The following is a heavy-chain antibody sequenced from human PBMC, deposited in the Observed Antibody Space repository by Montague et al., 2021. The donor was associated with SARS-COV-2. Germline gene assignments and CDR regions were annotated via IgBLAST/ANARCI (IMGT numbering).Heavy chain of an antibody. CDR1: GGSVTSGDYY. V-gene: IGHV4-61*08. CDR3: ATEMPAYDVFDI. Sequence: SETLSLTCTVSGGSVTSGDYYWTWIRQPPGKGLEWIGYIYNTGRSNYNLSLKSRVTISMDTSKNQFSLKLVSVSAADTAVYYCATEMPAYDVFDIWGQGTRVTVSS. D-gene: IGHD2-2*01. J-gene: IGHJ3*02. CDR2: IYNTGRS.